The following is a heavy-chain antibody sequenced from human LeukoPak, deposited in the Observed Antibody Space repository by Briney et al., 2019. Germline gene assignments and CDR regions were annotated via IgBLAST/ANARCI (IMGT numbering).Heavy chain of an antibody. CDR1: GGSISSGGYY. CDR3: AKSWRPRRWPDSFDP. V-gene: IGHV4-31*03. CDR2: IYYSGST. Sequence: SETLSLTCTVSGGSISSGGYYWSWIRQHPGKGLEWIGYIYYSGSTYYNPSLKSRVTISVDTSKNQFSLKLSSVTAADTAVYYCAKSWRPRRWPDSFDPWGQGTLVTVSS. J-gene: IGHJ5*02. D-gene: IGHD5-24*01.